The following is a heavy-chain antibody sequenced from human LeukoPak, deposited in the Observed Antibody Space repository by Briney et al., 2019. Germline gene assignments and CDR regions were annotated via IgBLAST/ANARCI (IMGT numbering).Heavy chain of an antibody. CDR1: GFTFDHYA. J-gene: IGHJ5*02. V-gene: IGHV3-43*02. Sequence: GGSLGLSCAGSGFTFDHYAMHWVRQAPGQGPEWVSLISGGGGSTYYADSVKGRFTISRDNSKNSLYLQMDSLRIEDTALYYCAKEISASGTIGNWFDPWGQGTLVTV. D-gene: IGHD3-10*01. CDR2: ISGGGGST. CDR3: AKEISASGTIGNWFDP.